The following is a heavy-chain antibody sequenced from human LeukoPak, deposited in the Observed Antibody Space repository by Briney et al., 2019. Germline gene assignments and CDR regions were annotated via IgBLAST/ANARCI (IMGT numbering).Heavy chain of an antibody. D-gene: IGHD6-19*01. CDR3: AREGDSSGWYYPFDY. CDR2: IYTSGST. V-gene: IGHV4-4*07. Sequence: SETLSLTCIVSGGSISSYYWSWIRQPAGQGMEWIGRIYTSGSTNYNPSLKSRVTMSVDTSKNQFSLKLSSVTAADTAVYYCAREGDSSGWYYPFDYWGQGTLVTVSS. J-gene: IGHJ4*02. CDR1: GGSISSYY.